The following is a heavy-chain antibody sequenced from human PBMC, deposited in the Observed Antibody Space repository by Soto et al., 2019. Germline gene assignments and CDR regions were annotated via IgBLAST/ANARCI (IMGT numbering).Heavy chain of an antibody. J-gene: IGHJ4*02. CDR2: ISSTTNYI. Sequence: LRLSCAASGFTFTRYTMNWVPQAPGKGLEWVSSISSTTNYIYYGDSMKGRFTISRDNAKKSLYLEMNSLRAEDRAVYSCARESEDLTSNFDYWGQGTLVTVSS. CDR1: GFTFTRYT. V-gene: IGHV3-21*01. CDR3: ARESEDLTSNFDY.